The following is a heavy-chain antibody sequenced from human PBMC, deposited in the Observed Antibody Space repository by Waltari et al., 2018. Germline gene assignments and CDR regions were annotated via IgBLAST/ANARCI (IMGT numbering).Heavy chain of an antibody. CDR3: AKVVASSVVANARDAFDI. V-gene: IGHV3-9*01. Sequence: EVQLVESGGGLVQPGRSLRLPCAASGFTFDDYAMHWVRQAPGKGLEWGSGISWNSGSIGYADSVKGRFTISRDNAKNSLYLQMNSLRAEDTALYYCAKVVASSVVANARDAFDIWGQGTMVTVSS. CDR2: ISWNSGSI. J-gene: IGHJ3*02. CDR1: GFTFDDYA. D-gene: IGHD2-15*01.